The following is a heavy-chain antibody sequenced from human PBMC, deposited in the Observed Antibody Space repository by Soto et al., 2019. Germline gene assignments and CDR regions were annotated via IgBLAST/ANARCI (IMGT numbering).Heavy chain of an antibody. J-gene: IGHJ5*02. Sequence: SETLSLTCSVSGGSINNYYCSWIRQPPGKGLEWIGYIYYSGSPNYNPSLKSRVTISVDTSKNQFSLNLSSVTAADTAVYYCARVPDRWGQGTLVTVSS. CDR1: GGSINNYY. CDR2: IYYSGSP. V-gene: IGHV4-59*01. D-gene: IGHD2-2*01. CDR3: ARVPDR.